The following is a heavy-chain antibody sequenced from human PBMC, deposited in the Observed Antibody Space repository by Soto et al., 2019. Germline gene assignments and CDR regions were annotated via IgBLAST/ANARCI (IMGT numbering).Heavy chain of an antibody. CDR2: ISYDGSNK. CDR3: GREGLYCSGGSGPPPDY. J-gene: IGHJ4*02. D-gene: IGHD2-15*01. V-gene: IGHV3-30-3*01. CDR1: GFTFSSYA. Sequence: QVQLVESGGGVVQPGRSLRLSCAASGFTFSSYAMHWVRQAPGKGLEWVAVISYDGSNKYYADSVKGRFTISRDNSKNTLYLQMNILRAEDTAVYYCGREGLYCSGGSGPPPDYWGPGTLVTVSS.